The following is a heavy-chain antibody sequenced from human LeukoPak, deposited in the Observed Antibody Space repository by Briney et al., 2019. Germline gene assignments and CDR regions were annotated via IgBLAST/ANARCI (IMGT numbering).Heavy chain of an antibody. CDR3: ARNFPYSKLDY. Sequence: SETLSLTCAVSGGSLSSYYWSWIRQPPGKGLEWIGEIDHSGSTNYNPSLKSRVTISVDTSKSQFSLQLGSVTAADTAVYYCARNFPYSKLDYWGQGTLVTVSS. J-gene: IGHJ4*02. V-gene: IGHV4-34*01. CDR1: GGSLSSYY. D-gene: IGHD6-13*01. CDR2: IDHSGST.